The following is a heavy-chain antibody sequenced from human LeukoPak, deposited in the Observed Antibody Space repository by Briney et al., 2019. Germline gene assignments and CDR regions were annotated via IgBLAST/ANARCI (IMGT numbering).Heavy chain of an antibody. CDR3: ARSPPGYSSSWYFDY. Sequence: GSLRLSCAASGFTVSSNYMSWVRQAPGKGLEWVSVIYSGGSTYYADSVKGRFTISRDNSKNTLYLQMNSLRAEDTAVYYCARSPPGYSSSWYFDYWGQGTLVTVSS. V-gene: IGHV3-66*01. J-gene: IGHJ4*02. CDR2: IYSGGST. D-gene: IGHD6-13*01. CDR1: GFTVSSNY.